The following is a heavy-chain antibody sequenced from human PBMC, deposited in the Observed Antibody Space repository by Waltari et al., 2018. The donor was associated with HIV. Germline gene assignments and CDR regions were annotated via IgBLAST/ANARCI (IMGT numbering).Heavy chain of an antibody. CDR1: GGTFSSYA. V-gene: IGHV1-69*01. CDR3: ARAHQKQPLNWFDP. J-gene: IGHJ5*02. Sequence: QVQLVQSGAEVKKPGSSVKVSCKASGGTFSSYAISWVRQAPGQGLEWMGVIIPNFGTASYAQKFQGRVTMTADESTSTAYMELSSLRSEDTAVYYCARAHQKQPLNWFDPWGQGTLVTVSS. CDR2: IIPNFGTA. D-gene: IGHD6-13*01.